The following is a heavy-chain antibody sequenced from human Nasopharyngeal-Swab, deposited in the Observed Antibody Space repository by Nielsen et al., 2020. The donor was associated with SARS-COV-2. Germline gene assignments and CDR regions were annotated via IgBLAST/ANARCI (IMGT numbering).Heavy chain of an antibody. D-gene: IGHD6-19*01. CDR3: AREEAVAGRIDY. CDR1: GYTFTSYY. J-gene: IGHJ4*02. CDR2: INPSGGST. Sequence: ASVKVSCKASGYTFTSYYMHWVRQAPGQGLEWMGIINPSGGSTSYAQKLQGRVTMTRDTSTSTVYMELSSLRSEYTAVYYCAREEAVAGRIDYWGQGTLVTVSS. V-gene: IGHV1-46*01.